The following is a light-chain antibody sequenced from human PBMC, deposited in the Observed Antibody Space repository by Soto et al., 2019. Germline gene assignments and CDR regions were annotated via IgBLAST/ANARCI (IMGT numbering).Light chain of an antibody. Sequence: QSALTQPASVSGSPGQSITISCTGTSSDVGSHNHVSWYQQHPGQAPKLMIYEVSKRPLGVSARFSASKSGNTASLTISGLQAEDEADYYCCSYGGSRAVFGGGTQLTVL. CDR2: EVS. V-gene: IGLV2-23*02. J-gene: IGLJ7*01. CDR3: CSYGGSRAV. CDR1: SSDVGSHNH.